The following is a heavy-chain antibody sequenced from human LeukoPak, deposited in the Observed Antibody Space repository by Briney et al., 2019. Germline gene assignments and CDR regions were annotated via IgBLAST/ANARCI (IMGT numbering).Heavy chain of an antibody. V-gene: IGHV3-74*03. CDR1: GFTFSSYW. Sequence: GGSLRVSCEASGFTFSSYWMHWVRQAPGQGLVWVSRINSDGGSITYADSVKGRFTISRDNAKNTLYLQMNSLRVEDTAVYYCAREGRVSGYDFDCWGQGTLVTVSS. D-gene: IGHD5-12*01. CDR3: AREGRVSGYDFDC. J-gene: IGHJ4*02. CDR2: INSDGGSI.